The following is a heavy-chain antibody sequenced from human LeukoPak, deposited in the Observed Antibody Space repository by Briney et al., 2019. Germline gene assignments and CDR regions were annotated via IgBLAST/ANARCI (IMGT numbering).Heavy chain of an antibody. CDR2: IYYSGST. CDR1: GFTFSSYA. CDR3: ARLSDCSSTSCYSAKNAFDI. D-gene: IGHD2-2*01. Sequence: GSLRLSCAASGFTFSSYAMSWVRQPPGKGLEWIGSIYYSGSTYYNPSLKSRVTISVDTSKNQFSLKLSSVTAADTAVYYCARLSDCSSTSCYSAKNAFDIWGQGTMITVSS. V-gene: IGHV4-39*01. J-gene: IGHJ3*02.